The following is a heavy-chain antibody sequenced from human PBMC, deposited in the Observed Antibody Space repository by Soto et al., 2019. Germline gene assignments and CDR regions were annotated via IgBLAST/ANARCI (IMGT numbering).Heavy chain of an antibody. CDR2: SNPNSGGT. CDR1: GYTFTGYY. V-gene: IGHV1-2*04. J-gene: IGHJ4*02. D-gene: IGHD3-3*01. CDR3: ARTIWSGYYTTEYYFDY. Sequence: QVQLVQSGAEVKKPGASVKVSCKASGYTFTGYYMHWVRQAPGQGLAWMGWSNPNSGGTNYAQKFQGWVTMTRDTSISTAYMELSRLRSDDTAVYYCARTIWSGYYTTEYYFDYWGQGTLVTVSS.